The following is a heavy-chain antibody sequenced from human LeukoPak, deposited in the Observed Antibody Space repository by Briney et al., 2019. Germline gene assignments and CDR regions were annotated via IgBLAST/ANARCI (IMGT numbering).Heavy chain of an antibody. CDR3: ARLAGSRPPWYLDL. D-gene: IGHD6-19*01. CDR1: GFTFTSYS. Sequence: GGSLRLSCATYGFTFTSYSMNWVRQAPGKGLELVSSIGPSGGSIFYADSLKGRISISRDNAQNSLHLQLSSLRADDTAVYYCARLAGSRPPWYLDLWGRGTLVTVSS. V-gene: IGHV3-21*04. CDR2: IGPSGGSI. J-gene: IGHJ2*01.